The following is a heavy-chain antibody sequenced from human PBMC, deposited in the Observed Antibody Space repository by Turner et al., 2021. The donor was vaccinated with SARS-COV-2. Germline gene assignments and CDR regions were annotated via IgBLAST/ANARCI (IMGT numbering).Heavy chain of an antibody. CDR2: IYYSGNT. D-gene: IGHD1-26*01. V-gene: IGHV4-31*03. Sequence: QVQLQESGPGLGKPSQTLSLTCTVSGGSISSGGYYWSWIRQHPGKGLEWIGYIYYSGNTYYNPSLKSRVTISVDTSKNQFSLRLNSVTAADTAVYYCARDGMVVGAFDIWGQGTMVTVSS. CDR3: ARDGMVVGAFDI. J-gene: IGHJ3*02. CDR1: GGSISSGGYY.